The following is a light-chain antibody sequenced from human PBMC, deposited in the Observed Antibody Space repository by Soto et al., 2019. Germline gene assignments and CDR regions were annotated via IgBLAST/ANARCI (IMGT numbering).Light chain of an antibody. Sequence: QSALTQPPSASGSPGQSVTISCTGTSSDVGAYKYVSWYQQYPGQAPKLMIYEVNKRPSGVPDRFSGSKSGNTASLTVSGLQAEDEADYYCTSYVGNDIWVFGGGTKVTVL. V-gene: IGLV2-8*01. CDR3: TSYVGNDIWV. CDR1: SSDVGAYKY. CDR2: EVN. J-gene: IGLJ3*02.